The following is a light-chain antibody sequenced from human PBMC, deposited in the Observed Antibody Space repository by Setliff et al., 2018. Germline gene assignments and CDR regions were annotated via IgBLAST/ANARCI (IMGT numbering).Light chain of an antibody. CDR1: GSDVGAYKF. Sequence: QSVLTQPASVSGSPGQSIAVSCTGSGSDVGAYKFVSWYQQRPGKAPRLMIYDVSNRPSGVSDRFSGSKSGNTASLTISGLQAEDEADYYCCSYTGTSTPYVFGTGTQRTVL. CDR3: CSYTGTSTPYV. CDR2: DVS. J-gene: IGLJ1*01. V-gene: IGLV2-14*01.